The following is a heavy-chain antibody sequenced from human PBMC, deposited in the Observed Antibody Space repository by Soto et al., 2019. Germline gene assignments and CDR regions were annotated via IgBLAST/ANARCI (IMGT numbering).Heavy chain of an antibody. CDR2: IYPGDSDT. CDR3: ALPQGDCSGRSCYSPWFDP. V-gene: IGHV5-51*01. CDR1: GYSFTSYW. Sequence: GESVKISCXGSGYSFTSYWTGWVRQMPGKGLEWMGIIYPGDSDTRYSPSFQGQVTISADKSISTAYLQWSSLKASDTAMYYCALPQGDCSGRSCYSPWFDPWGQGTLVTVS. J-gene: IGHJ5*02. D-gene: IGHD2-15*01.